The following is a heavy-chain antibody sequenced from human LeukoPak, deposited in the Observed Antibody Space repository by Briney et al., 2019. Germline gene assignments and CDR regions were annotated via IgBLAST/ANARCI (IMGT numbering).Heavy chain of an antibody. J-gene: IGHJ4*02. V-gene: IGHV4-30-2*01. Sequence: SQTLSLTCTVSGGFISTGGYSWNWIRQPPGKDLEWIGYIYHSGNTYYNPSLKSLVTISVDRSKNQFSLKLTSVTAADTAVYSCAGGGDSGGFCYYFDSGGQGTLVTVSS. D-gene: IGHD3-22*01. CDR2: IYHSGNT. CDR3: AGGGDSGGFCYYFDS. CDR1: GGFISTGGYS.